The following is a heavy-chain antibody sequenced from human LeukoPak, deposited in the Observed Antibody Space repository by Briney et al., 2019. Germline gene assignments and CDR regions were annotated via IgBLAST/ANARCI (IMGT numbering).Heavy chain of an antibody. CDR2: INPNSGGT. J-gene: IGHJ4*02. V-gene: IGHV1-2*02. D-gene: IGHD3-22*01. CDR1: GYTFTGYY. Sequence: ASVKVSCKASGYTFTGYYMHWVRQAPGQGLEWMGWINPNSGGTNYAQKFQGRVTMTRDTSISTAYMELSRLRSDDTAVYYCAREKGPMYYYDSSGYPRAFDYWGQGTLVTVSS. CDR3: AREKGPMYYYDSSGYPRAFDY.